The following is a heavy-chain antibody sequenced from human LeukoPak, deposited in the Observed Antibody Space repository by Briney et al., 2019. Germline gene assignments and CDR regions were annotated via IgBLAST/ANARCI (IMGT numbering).Heavy chain of an antibody. J-gene: IGHJ4*02. CDR1: GFTFSSYS. CDR2: ISSSSSTI. D-gene: IGHD1-26*01. CDR3: ARAIHKKWELLPTELVY. Sequence: GGSLRLSCAASGFTFSSYSMNWVRQAPGKGLEWVSYISSSSSTIYYADSVKGRFTISRDNSKNTLYLQMNSLRAEDTAVYYCARAIHKKWELLPTELVYWGQGTLVTVSS. V-gene: IGHV3-48*01.